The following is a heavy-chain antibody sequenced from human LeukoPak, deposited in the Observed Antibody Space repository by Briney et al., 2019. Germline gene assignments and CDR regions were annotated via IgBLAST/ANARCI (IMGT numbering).Heavy chain of an antibody. CDR3: ARDKEGYDILTGYYNGDAFDI. V-gene: IGHV1-69*04. J-gene: IGHJ3*02. Sequence: ASVKVSCKASGGTFSSYAISWVRQAPGQGLEWMGRIIPILGIANYAQKFQGRVTITADKSTSTAYMKLSSLRSEDTAVYYCARDKEGYDILTGYYNGDAFDIWGQGTMVTVSS. CDR1: GGTFSSYA. CDR2: IIPILGIA. D-gene: IGHD3-9*01.